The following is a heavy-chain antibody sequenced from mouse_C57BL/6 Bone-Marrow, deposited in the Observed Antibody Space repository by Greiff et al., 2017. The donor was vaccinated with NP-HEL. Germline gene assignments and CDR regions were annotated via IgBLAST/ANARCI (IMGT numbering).Heavy chain of an antibody. D-gene: IGHD1-1*01. CDR1: GYSFTGYY. Sequence: EVQLQQSGPELVKPGASVKISCKASGYSFTGYYMNWVKQSPEKSLEWIGEINPSTGGTPYNQKFKAKATLTVDKSSSTAYMQLKRLTSGDSAVYYGARPSYYDGSSYWYFDVWGTGTTVTVSS. CDR3: ARPSYYDGSSYWYFDV. J-gene: IGHJ1*03. V-gene: IGHV1-42*01. CDR2: INPSTGGT.